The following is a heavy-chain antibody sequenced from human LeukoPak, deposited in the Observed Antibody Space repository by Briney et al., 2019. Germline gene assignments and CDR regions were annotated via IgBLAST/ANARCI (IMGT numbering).Heavy chain of an antibody. V-gene: IGHV4-39*01. CDR2: IYYSGST. CDR3: ARQPPATGYDFWSGYSYYMDV. CDR1: GGSISSSSYY. D-gene: IGHD3-3*01. J-gene: IGHJ6*03. Sequence: KPSETLSLTCTVSGGSISSSSYYWGWIRQPPGKGLEWIGSIYYSGSTYYNPSLKSRVTISVDTSKNQFSLKLSSVTAADTAVYYCARQPPATGYDFWSGYSYYMDVWGKGTTVTVSS.